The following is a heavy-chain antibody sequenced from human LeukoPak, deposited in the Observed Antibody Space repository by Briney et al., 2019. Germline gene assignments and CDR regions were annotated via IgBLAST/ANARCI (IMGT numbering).Heavy chain of an antibody. Sequence: SETLSLTCTVSGGSISSYYWSWIRQPPGKGLEWIGYIYYSGSTNYNPSLKSRVTISVDTSKNQFSLKLSSVTAADTAVYYCARGPSITIFGVVMYTWFDPWGQGTPVSVSS. D-gene: IGHD3-3*01. V-gene: IGHV4-59*12. CDR2: IYYSGST. CDR1: GGSISSYY. CDR3: ARGPSITIFGVVMYTWFDP. J-gene: IGHJ5*02.